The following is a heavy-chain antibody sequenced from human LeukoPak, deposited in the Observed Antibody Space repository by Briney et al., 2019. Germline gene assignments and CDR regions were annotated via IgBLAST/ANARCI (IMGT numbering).Heavy chain of an antibody. V-gene: IGHV3-21*01. Sequence: PGGSLRLSCAASGFTFSSYSMNWVRQAPGKGLEWVSCINSSSSDKYYADSVKGRFTISRDNAKNSLYLQMNSLRVEDTAVYYCARAGGSYFDYWGQGTLVTVSS. CDR2: INSSSSDK. D-gene: IGHD1-26*01. CDR1: GFTFSSYS. J-gene: IGHJ4*02. CDR3: ARAGGSYFDY.